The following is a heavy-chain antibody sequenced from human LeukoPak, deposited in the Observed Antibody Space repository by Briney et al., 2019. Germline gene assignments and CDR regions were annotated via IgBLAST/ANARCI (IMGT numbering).Heavy chain of an antibody. V-gene: IGHV4-61*01. CDR3: ARESAGSLHDSTAAFHY. D-gene: IGHD2-8*02. CDR2: IYYSGST. CDR1: GGSVSSGSYY. J-gene: IGHJ4*02. Sequence: SETLSLTCIVSGGSVSSGSYYWSWIRQPPGKRLEWIGYIYYSGSTNYNPSLKSRVTISVDTSKNQFSLKLSSVTAADTAIYYCARESAGSLHDSTAAFHYWGQGILVIVSS.